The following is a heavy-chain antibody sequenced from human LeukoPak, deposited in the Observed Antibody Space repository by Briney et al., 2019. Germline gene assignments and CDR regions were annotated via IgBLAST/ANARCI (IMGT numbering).Heavy chain of an antibody. D-gene: IGHD6-19*01. CDR2: IIPIFATS. V-gene: IGHV1-69*13. J-gene: IGHJ4*02. CDR1: GYTFTSYG. Sequence: SVTVSCKASGYTFTSYGISWVPQAPGQGLEWMGGIIPIFATSNYAQKFKDRVSITADESTSTAYMQLSRLRSDDTAVYYCAISPGHGTSSSGWYLAFIRSPSGLEGYYFDYWGQGTLVTVSS. CDR3: AISPGHGTSSSGWYLAFIRSPSGLEGYYFDY.